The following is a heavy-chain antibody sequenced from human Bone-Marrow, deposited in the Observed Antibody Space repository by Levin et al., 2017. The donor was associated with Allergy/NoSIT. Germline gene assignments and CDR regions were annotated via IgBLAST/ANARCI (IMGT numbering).Heavy chain of an antibody. V-gene: IGHV3-7*01. CDR2: IKQDGSEK. CDR1: GFTFNGYW. J-gene: IGHJ4*02. D-gene: IGHD2-15*01. CDR3: ARVPVVVVAATPFFDY. Sequence: GGSLRLSCAASGFTFNGYWMSWVRQAPGKGLEWVANIKQDGSEKYYVDSVKGRFTISRDNAKNSLYLQMNSLRVDDTAVYYCARVPVVVVAATPFFDYWGQGTLVTVSS.